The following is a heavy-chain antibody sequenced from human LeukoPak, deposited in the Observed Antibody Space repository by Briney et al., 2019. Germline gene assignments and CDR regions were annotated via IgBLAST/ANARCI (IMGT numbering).Heavy chain of an antibody. CDR1: GFTFSSYS. Sequence: SGGSLRLSCAASGFTFSSYSMNWVRQAPGKGLEWVSSISSSSSYIYYADSVKGRFTISRDNAKNSLYLQMNSLRAEDTAVYYCARGPMARVDYWGQGTLVTVSS. CDR2: ISSSSSYI. V-gene: IGHV3-21*01. CDR3: ARGPMARVDY. J-gene: IGHJ4*02. D-gene: IGHD3-10*01.